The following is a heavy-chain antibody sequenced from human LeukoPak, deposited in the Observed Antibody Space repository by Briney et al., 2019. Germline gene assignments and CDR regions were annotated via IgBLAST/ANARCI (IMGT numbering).Heavy chain of an antibody. V-gene: IGHV1-18*01. CDR3: ARGVKTVTTSTVYYYMDV. CDR1: GYTFTTYG. Sequence: ASVKVSCKASGYTFTTYGISWVRQAPGQGLEWMGWISTYNGNTKSAQKFQGRVTMTTDTSTSTAYMELRSLRSDDTAVYYCARGVKTVTTSTVYYYMDVWGKGTTVTVSS. J-gene: IGHJ6*03. D-gene: IGHD4-11*01. CDR2: ISTYNGNT.